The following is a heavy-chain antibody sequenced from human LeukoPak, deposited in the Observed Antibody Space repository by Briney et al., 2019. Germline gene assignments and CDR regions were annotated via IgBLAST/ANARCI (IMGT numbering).Heavy chain of an antibody. D-gene: IGHD6-13*01. CDR2: IYPGGSDT. CDR1: GYSFTSYW. CDR3: ARSSWYESNWFDP. J-gene: IGHJ5*02. V-gene: IGHV5-51*01. Sequence: GESLKISCKGSGYSFTSYWIGWVRQMPGKGLEWMGIIYPGGSDTRYSPSFQGQVTISADKSISTAYLQWSSLRASDTAMYYCARSSWYESNWFDPWGQGTLVTVSS.